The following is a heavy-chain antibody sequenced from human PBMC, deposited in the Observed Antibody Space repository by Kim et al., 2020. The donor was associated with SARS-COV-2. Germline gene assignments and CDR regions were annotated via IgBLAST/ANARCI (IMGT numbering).Heavy chain of an antibody. D-gene: IGHD1-26*01. CDR3: ARPTRGSYLYYFDY. CDR2: INWNGGST. J-gene: IGHJ4*02. Sequence: GGSLRLSCAASGFTFDDYGMSWVRQAPGKGLEWVSGINWNGGSTGYADSVKGRFTISRDNAKNSLYLQMNSLRAEDTALYHCARPTRGSYLYYFDYWGQGTLVTVSS. CDR1: GFTFDDYG. V-gene: IGHV3-20*01.